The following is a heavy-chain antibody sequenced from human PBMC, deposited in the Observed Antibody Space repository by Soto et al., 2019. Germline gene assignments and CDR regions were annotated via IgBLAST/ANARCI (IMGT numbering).Heavy chain of an antibody. D-gene: IGHD3-10*01. J-gene: IGHJ6*02. CDR2: IIPIFGTA. CDR3: ASSRSYYYGSGSYYPRGLYYYGMDV. V-gene: IGHV1-69*01. CDR1: GGTFSSYA. Sequence: QVQLVQSGAEVKKPGSSVKVSCKASGGTFSSYAISWVRQAPGQGLEWMGGIIPIFGTANYAQKFQGRVTITADESTGTAYMELSSLRSEDTAVYYCASSRSYYYGSGSYYPRGLYYYGMDVWGQGTTVTVSS.